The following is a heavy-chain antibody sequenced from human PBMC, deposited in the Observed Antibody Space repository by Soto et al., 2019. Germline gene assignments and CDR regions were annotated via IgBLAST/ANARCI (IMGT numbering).Heavy chain of an antibody. D-gene: IGHD6-19*01. CDR3: ARARIAVAGTEDFQH. CDR1: GGTFSSYA. V-gene: IGHV1-69*13. CDR2: IIPIFGTA. J-gene: IGHJ1*01. Sequence: GASVKVSCKASGGTFSSYAISWVRHAPGQGLEWMGGIIPIFGTANYAQKFQGRVTITADESTSTAYMELSSLRSEDTAVYYCARARIAVAGTEDFQHWGQGTLVTVSS.